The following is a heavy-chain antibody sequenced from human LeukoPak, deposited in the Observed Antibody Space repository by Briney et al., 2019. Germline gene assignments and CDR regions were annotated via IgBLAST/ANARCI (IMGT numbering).Heavy chain of an antibody. D-gene: IGHD5-18*01. V-gene: IGHV3-21*01. CDR2: ISSSSSYI. CDR3: ARTGYNYGTPLNY. J-gene: IGHJ4*02. CDR1: GFTFSSYS. Sequence: GGSLRLSCAASGFTFSSYSMTWVRQAPGKGLEWVSSISSSSSYIYYADSVKGRFTISRDNAKNSLYLQMNSLRAEDTAVYYCARTGYNYGTPLNYWGQGTLVTVSS.